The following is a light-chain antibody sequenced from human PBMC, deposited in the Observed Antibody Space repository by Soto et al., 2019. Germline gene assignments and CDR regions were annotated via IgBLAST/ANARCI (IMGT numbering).Light chain of an antibody. CDR2: KAS. CDR1: HSIGTW. J-gene: IGKJ2*01. CDR3: QQYNTDPYT. V-gene: IGKV1-5*03. Sequence: DIQMTQSPSTLSASVGDRVSITCRASHSIGTWLAWHQQKPGKAPKSLINKASNLETVVPSRLNGSGSGKEFTLTISSLQPDDFATYFCQQYNTDPYTFGQGTKLEIK.